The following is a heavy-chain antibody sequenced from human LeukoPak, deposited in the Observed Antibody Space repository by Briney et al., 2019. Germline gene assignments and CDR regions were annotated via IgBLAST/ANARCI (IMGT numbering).Heavy chain of an antibody. V-gene: IGHV4-34*01. D-gene: IGHD4-17*01. CDR2: INHSGST. CDR1: GGSFSGYY. CDR3: ARGRSPYGLDY. J-gene: IGHJ4*02. Sequence: SETLSLTCAVYGGSFSGYYWSWIRQPPGKGLEWIGEINHSGSTSYNPSLKSRVTISVDTSKNQFSLKLSSVTAADTAVYYCARGRSPYGLDYWGQGTLVTVSS.